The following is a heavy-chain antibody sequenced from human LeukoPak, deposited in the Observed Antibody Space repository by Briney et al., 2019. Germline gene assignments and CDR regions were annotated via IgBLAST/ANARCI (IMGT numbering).Heavy chain of an antibody. Sequence: GGFLRLSCTASGLIFSTHGMHWVRQAPGEGLEWVAVIWYDGSDKYYAESVKGRFTISRDNSKNTLYLQMNSLRVEDTAVYYCARGRGLGSGYYYKFDYWGQGTLVTVSS. CDR2: IWYDGSDK. D-gene: IGHD3-22*01. CDR1: GLIFSTHG. CDR3: ARGRGLGSGYYYKFDY. J-gene: IGHJ4*02. V-gene: IGHV3-33*01.